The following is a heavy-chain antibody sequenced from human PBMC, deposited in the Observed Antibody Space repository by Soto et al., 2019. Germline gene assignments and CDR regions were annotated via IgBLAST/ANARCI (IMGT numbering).Heavy chain of an antibody. J-gene: IGHJ4*02. Sequence: QVQLVESGGGVVQPGGSLRLSCGASGFTFRSYGMHWVRQAPAKGLEWVAVIRYDGSDPEYADSVKGRVTISRDNSQNMLYLQMNSLSADDTAVYYCARGWTTPIDYWGQGTLVTVSS. CDR3: ARGWTTPIDY. D-gene: IGHD4-17*01. V-gene: IGHV3-33*01. CDR1: GFTFRSYG. CDR2: IRYDGSDP.